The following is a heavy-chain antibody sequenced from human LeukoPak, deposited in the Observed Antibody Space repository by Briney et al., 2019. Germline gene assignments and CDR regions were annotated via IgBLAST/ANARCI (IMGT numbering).Heavy chain of an antibody. CDR2: INHSGST. D-gene: IGHD5-24*01. Sequence: SSETLSLTCAVYGGSFSGYYWSWIRQPPGKGLEWIGEINHSGSTNYNPSLKSRVTISVDTSKTQFSLKLSSVTAADTAVYYCARSRLHPIIFDYWGQGTLVAVSS. J-gene: IGHJ4*02. CDR1: GGSFSGYY. CDR3: ARSRLHPIIFDY. V-gene: IGHV4-34*01.